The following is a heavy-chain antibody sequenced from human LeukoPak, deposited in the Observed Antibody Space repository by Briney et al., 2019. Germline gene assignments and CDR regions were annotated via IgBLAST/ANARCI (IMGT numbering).Heavy chain of an antibody. CDR1: GFTFSGYW. J-gene: IGHJ4*02. V-gene: IGHV3-7*01. D-gene: IGHD6-6*01. CDR3: ARGGAAPDY. Sequence: GGSLRLSCAASGFTFSGYWMSWVRQAPGKGLEWVANIKQDGSDKNYVDSVKGRFTISRDNAKNSLYLQMNSLRVEDTAVYYCARGGAAPDYWGQGTLVTVSS. CDR2: IKQDGSDK.